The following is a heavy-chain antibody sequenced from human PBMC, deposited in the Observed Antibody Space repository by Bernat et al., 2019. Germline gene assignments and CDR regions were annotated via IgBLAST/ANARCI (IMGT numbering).Heavy chain of an antibody. D-gene: IGHD4-17*01. Sequence: EVQLVQSGAEVKKPGESLKISCKGSGYSFTSYWITWVRQMPGKGLEWMGRIDPSDSYSNYSPSFQGHVTISADKSISTAYLQWSSLKASDTAMYYCARRGTTTVTPWGQGTLVTVSS. CDR3: ARRGTTTVTP. CDR2: IDPSDSYS. CDR1: GYSFTSYW. J-gene: IGHJ5*02. V-gene: IGHV5-10-1*03.